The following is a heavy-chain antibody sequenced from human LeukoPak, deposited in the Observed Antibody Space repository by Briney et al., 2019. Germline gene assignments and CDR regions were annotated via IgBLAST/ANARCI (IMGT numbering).Heavy chain of an antibody. Sequence: GGSLRLSCAASGFTFSSYWMSWVRQAPGKGLEWVSGISGSGGSTYYVDSVKGRFTISRDNSKNTLYLQMNSLRVEDTAVYYCAKDSYYDYVWGSYRYTNQFDYWGQGTLVTVSS. V-gene: IGHV3-23*01. CDR1: GFTFSSYW. CDR2: ISGSGGST. J-gene: IGHJ4*02. CDR3: AKDSYYDYVWGSYRYTNQFDY. D-gene: IGHD3-16*02.